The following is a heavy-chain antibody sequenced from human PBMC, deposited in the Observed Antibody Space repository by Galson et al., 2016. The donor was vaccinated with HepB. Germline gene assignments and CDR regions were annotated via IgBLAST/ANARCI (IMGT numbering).Heavy chain of an antibody. CDR2: ISAYSGDT. CDR3: ARTTLDCTKTSCYRF. CDR1: GYTFTSYG. Sequence: SVKVSCKASGYTFTSYGINWVRQAPGQGLEWMGWISAYSGDTYYAQNFQGRVTITTDISTTTVYMDLRSLRSDDTAVYYCARTTLDCTKTSCYRFWGQGTLVTVSS. J-gene: IGHJ4*02. D-gene: IGHD2-2*01. V-gene: IGHV1-18*04.